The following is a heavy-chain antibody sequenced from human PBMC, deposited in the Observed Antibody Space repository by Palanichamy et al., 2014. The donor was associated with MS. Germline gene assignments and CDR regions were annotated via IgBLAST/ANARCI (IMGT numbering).Heavy chain of an antibody. J-gene: IGHJ4*02. V-gene: IGHV5-51*01. CDR3: ARQTGYSYGAIDY. Sequence: EVQLVQSGAEVKKPGESLKISCKTSGYTFTNYWIAWVRQMPGKGLEWMGIIYPGDSDIRYSPSFQGQVTISAAKSISTAYLQWSSLKASDTAMYYCARQTGYSYGAIDYWGQGTLVTASS. D-gene: IGHD5-18*01. CDR1: GYTFTNYW. CDR2: IYPGDSDI.